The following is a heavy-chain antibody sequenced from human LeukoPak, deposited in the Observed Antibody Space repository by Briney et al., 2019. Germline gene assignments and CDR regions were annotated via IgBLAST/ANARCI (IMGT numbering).Heavy chain of an antibody. CDR3: ARRGARRWLQYSWFDP. CDR2: INHSGST. D-gene: IGHD5-24*01. V-gene: IGHV4-34*01. Sequence: PSETLSLTCAVYGGSFSGYYWSRIRQPPGKGLEWIGEINHSGSTNYNPSLKSRVTISVDTSKNQFSLKLSSVTAADTAVYYCARRGARRWLQYSWFDPWGQGTLVTVSS. J-gene: IGHJ5*02. CDR1: GGSFSGYY.